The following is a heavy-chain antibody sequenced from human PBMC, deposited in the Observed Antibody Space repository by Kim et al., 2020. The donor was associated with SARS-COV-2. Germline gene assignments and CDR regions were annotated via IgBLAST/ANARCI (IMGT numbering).Heavy chain of an antibody. Sequence: GGSLRLSCAASGFTFGDFWMNWVRRAPGKELEFVASIKPDGSENFYADSVKGRFTIARDNGKNSLYRQMNSLRADDTAVYHCARGGSGTFDCWGRGNLVT. CDR3: ARGGSGTFDC. J-gene: IGHJ4*02. D-gene: IGHD3-10*01. CDR2: IKPDGSEN. V-gene: IGHV3-7*01. CDR1: GFTFGDFW.